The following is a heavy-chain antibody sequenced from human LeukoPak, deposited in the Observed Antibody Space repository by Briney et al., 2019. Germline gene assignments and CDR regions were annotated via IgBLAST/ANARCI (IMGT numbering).Heavy chain of an antibody. CDR3: ARVGGVVVPAAIPTDYFDY. D-gene: IGHD2-2*01. J-gene: IGHJ4*02. CDR2: INHSGST. V-gene: IGHV4-34*01. Sequence: RSSETLSLTCAVYGGSFSGYYWSWIRPPPGKGLEWIGEINHSGSTNYNPSLKSRVTISVDTSKNQFSLKLSSVTAADTAVYYCARVGGVVVPAAIPTDYFDYWGQGTLVTVSS. CDR1: GGSFSGYY.